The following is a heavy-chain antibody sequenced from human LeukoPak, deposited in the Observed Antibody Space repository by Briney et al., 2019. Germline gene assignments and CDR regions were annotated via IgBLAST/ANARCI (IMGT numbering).Heavy chain of an antibody. CDR1: GFAFSDYS. CDR2: ISSRSSYI. CDR3: ARVLETDCSGGSCYSGLDY. V-gene: IGHV3-21*01. D-gene: IGHD2-15*01. Sequence: GGSLRLSCAASGFAFSDYSINWVRQAPGKGLEWVSSISSRSSYIYYADSVKGRFTISRDNAKNSLFLQMNSLRVEDTAVYYCARVLETDCSGGSCYSGLDYWGQGTLVTVSS. J-gene: IGHJ4*02.